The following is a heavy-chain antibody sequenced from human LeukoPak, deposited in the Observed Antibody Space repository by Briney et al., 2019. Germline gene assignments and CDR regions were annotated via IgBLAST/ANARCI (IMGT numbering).Heavy chain of an antibody. CDR3: ARDLSGYYYGMDV. V-gene: IGHV3-33*01. J-gene: IGHJ6*02. Sequence: GGSLRLSCAASGFTFSSYGMHWVRQAPGKGLEWVAVIWYDGSNKYYADSVKGRFTISRDNSKNTLYLQMNSLRAEDTAVYYCARDLSGYYYGMDVWGQGTTVTVSS. CDR2: IWYDGSNK. CDR1: GFTFSSYG. D-gene: IGHD3-22*01.